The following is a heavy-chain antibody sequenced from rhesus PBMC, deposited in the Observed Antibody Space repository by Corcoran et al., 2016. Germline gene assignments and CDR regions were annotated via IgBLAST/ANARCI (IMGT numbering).Heavy chain of an antibody. Sequence: QVQLQESGPGLVKPSETLSLTCAVSGGSISSSYYYWSWIRQAPGKGLEWIGYISYRGSTSYNPSLKSRVTISRDTSKNQFSLKLSSVTAADTAVYYCARLATMIVLPDDYWGQGVLVTVSS. CDR3: ARLATMIVLPDDY. D-gene: IGHD3-28*01. CDR2: ISYRGST. CDR1: GGSISSSYYY. V-gene: IGHV4-122*02. J-gene: IGHJ4*01.